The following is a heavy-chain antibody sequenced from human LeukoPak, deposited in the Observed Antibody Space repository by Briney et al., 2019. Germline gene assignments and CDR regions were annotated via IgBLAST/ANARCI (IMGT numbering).Heavy chain of an antibody. CDR1: GGTFSSYA. J-gene: IGHJ4*02. Sequence: SVKVSCKASGGTFSSYAISWVRQAPGQGLEWMGRIIPILGIANSAQKFQGRVTITADKSTSTAYMELSSLRSEDTAVYYCARGACSGGSCYQAYWGQGTLVTVSS. D-gene: IGHD2-15*01. CDR3: ARGACSGGSCYQAY. CDR2: IIPILGIA. V-gene: IGHV1-69*04.